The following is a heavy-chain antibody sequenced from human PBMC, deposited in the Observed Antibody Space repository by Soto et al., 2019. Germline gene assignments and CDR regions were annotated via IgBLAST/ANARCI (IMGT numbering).Heavy chain of an antibody. V-gene: IGHV4-30-4*01. Sequence: PSETLSLTCTVSGGSISSGDYYWSWIRQPPGKGLEWIGYIYYSGSTYYNPSLKSRVTISVDTSKNQFSLKLSSVTAADTAVYYCAGGRWLQDYNWFDPWGQGTLVTVSS. J-gene: IGHJ5*02. CDR2: IYYSGST. CDR1: GGSISSGDYY. CDR3: AGGRWLQDYNWFDP. D-gene: IGHD5-12*01.